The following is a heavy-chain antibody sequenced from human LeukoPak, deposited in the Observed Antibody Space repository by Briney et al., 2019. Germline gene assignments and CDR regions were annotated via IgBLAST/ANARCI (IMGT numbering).Heavy chain of an antibody. D-gene: IGHD6-13*01. V-gene: IGHV4-34*01. Sequence: SETLSLTCAVYGGSFSGYCWSWIRQPPGKGLEWIGEINHSGSTNYNPSLKSRVTISVDTSKNQFSLKLSSVTAADTAVYYCARVSSALAAADPNRFDPWGQGTLVTVSS. J-gene: IGHJ5*02. CDR1: GGSFSGYC. CDR3: ARVSSALAAADPNRFDP. CDR2: INHSGST.